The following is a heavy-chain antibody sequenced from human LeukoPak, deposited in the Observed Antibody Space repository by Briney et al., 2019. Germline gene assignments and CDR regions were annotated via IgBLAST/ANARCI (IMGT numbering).Heavy chain of an antibody. D-gene: IGHD2-15*01. V-gene: IGHV3-30*18. J-gene: IGHJ5*01. CDR3: VKEGTPRSCTWYDS. CDR2: IAYDGSSQ. CDR1: GFTFSTYG. Sequence: GGSLRLSCAASGFTFSTYGMHWVRQAPGKGLEWVAVIAYDGSSQFYADSVKGRFVISRDNSKNILFLQMNSLRGEDAAVYYCVKEGTPRSCTWYDSWGQGTLVTVSS.